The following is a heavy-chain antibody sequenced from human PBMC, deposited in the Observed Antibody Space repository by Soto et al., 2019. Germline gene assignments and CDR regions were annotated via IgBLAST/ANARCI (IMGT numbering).Heavy chain of an antibody. V-gene: IGHV3-23*01. Sequence: GGSLRLSCAASGFTFSSYTLNWVRRAPGKGLEWVATSSDRRTGNTHYSDSVRGRFTLSRDYSRNILFLQMDSLRADDTALYYCTTWLTAHFDYWGRGTQVTVS. J-gene: IGHJ4*02. CDR3: TTWLTAHFDY. D-gene: IGHD2-21*02. CDR2: SSDRRTGNT. CDR1: GFTFSSYT.